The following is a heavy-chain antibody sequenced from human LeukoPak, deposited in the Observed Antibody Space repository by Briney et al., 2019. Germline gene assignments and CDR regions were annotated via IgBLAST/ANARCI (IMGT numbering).Heavy chain of an antibody. CDR1: GGSISSYY. CDR2: IYYSGST. CDR3: ARDRTDYYGSGSYQNWFDP. V-gene: IGHV4-59*01. D-gene: IGHD3-10*01. J-gene: IGHJ5*02. Sequence: PSETLSLTCTVSGGSISSYYWSWLRQPPGKGLEWLGYIYYSGSTNYNPSLKSRVTISVDTSKNQFSLKLSSVTAADTAVYYCARDRTDYYGSGSYQNWFDPWGQGTLVTVSS.